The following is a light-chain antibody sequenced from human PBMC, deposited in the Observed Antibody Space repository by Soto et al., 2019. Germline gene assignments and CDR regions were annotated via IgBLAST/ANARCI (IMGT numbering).Light chain of an antibody. V-gene: IGLV2-14*01. CDR3: SSYTTSRSVV. CDR1: SGDVGAYDF. Sequence: QSALTQPASVSGSPGQWIAISCTGSSGDVGAYDFVSWYQQHPGKAPKVIIYDVNNRPSGVSDRFFGSKSGNTASLTISGLQAEDEAEYYCSSYTTSRSVVFGGGTKLTVL. J-gene: IGLJ2*01. CDR2: DVN.